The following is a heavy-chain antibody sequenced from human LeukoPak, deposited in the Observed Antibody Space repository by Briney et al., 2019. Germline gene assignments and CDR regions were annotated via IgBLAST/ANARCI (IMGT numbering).Heavy chain of an antibody. CDR3: ARTRVWFGELFRTDGMDV. Sequence: SVKVSCKASGGTFSSYAISWVRQAPGQGLEWMGRIIPILGIANYAQKFQGRVTITADKSTSTAYMELSSLRSEDTAVYYCARTRVWFGELFRTDGMDVWGQGTTVTVSS. CDR1: GGTFSSYA. V-gene: IGHV1-69*04. D-gene: IGHD3-10*01. J-gene: IGHJ6*02. CDR2: IIPILGIA.